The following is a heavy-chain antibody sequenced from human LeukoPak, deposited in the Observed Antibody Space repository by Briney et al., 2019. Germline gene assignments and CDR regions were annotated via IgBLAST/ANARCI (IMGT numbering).Heavy chain of an antibody. CDR2: INWNGGST. D-gene: IGHD3-3*01. CDR3: ARARYETRIWPKSRYDYYHYMDV. J-gene: IGHJ6*03. CDR1: GFIFDDYG. Sequence: SGGSLRLSCAASGFIFDDYGMSWVRQVPGKGLEWVSGINWNGGSTAYADSMKGRFTISRDNAKNSLYLQMNSLRAEDTALYYCARARYETRIWPKSRYDYYHYMDVWGKGTTVTVSS. V-gene: IGHV3-20*04.